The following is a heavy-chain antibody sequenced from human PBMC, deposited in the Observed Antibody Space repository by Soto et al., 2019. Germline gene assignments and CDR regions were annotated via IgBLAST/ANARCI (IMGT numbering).Heavy chain of an antibody. Sequence: QVQLVESGGGVVQPGRSLRLSCAASGFTFSSYGMHWVRQAPGKGLEWVAVISYDGSNKYYADSVKGRFTISRDNSKNTLYLQMNSLRAEDTAVYYCAKGIRNYDILTGYLDDPWGQGTLVTVSS. CDR3: AKGIRNYDILTGYLDDP. J-gene: IGHJ5*02. D-gene: IGHD3-9*01. CDR1: GFTFSSYG. CDR2: ISYDGSNK. V-gene: IGHV3-30*18.